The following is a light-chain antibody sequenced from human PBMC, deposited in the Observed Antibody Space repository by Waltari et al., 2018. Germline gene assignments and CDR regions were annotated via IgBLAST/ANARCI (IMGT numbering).Light chain of an antibody. J-gene: IGKJ1*01. CDR1: QSIIKY. Sequence: VLTQSPGTLSLSPGEKATLSCRASQSIIKYLVWYQQRPGHAPRLLTYAASTRAPGVPDRFSGSGYGTDVTLTISRLEPEDFAVYYCQNHERLPATFGQGTKVEIK. CDR2: AAS. CDR3: QNHERLPAT. V-gene: IGKV3-20*01.